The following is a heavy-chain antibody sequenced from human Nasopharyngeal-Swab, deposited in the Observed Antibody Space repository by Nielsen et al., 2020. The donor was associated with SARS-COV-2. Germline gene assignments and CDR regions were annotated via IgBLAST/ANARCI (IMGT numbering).Heavy chain of an antibody. Sequence: WIRPPPGKGLEWIGHIYYSGSTSYNPSLKSRVTISVDTSKNQFSLKVRSVTAADTAVYYCARGSDYRAFDIWGQGTMVTVSS. D-gene: IGHD1-26*01. CDR2: IYYSGST. J-gene: IGHJ3*02. V-gene: IGHV4-59*01. CDR3: ARGSDYRAFDI.